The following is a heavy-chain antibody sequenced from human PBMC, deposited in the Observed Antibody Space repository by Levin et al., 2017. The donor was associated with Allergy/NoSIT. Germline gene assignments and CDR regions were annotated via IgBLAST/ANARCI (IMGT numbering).Heavy chain of an antibody. V-gene: IGHV3-15*01. CDR1: GFPLSNAW. CDR2: SIRKSDGGAT. Sequence: TSETLSLTCAASGFPLSNAWMSWVRQAPGKGLEWVGRSIRKSDGGATDYAAPVKGRFTISRDDSKNMFYLEMNSLKTEDTGVYYCATEWDFWGQGTLVTVSS. J-gene: IGHJ4*02. CDR3: ATEWDF.